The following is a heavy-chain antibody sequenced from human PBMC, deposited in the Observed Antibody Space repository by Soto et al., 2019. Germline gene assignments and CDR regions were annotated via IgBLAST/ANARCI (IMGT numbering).Heavy chain of an antibody. V-gene: IGHV3-23*01. CDR2: ISGSGGSK. D-gene: IGHD6-19*01. J-gene: IGHJ4*02. CDR3: ASRSSGWYFDY. CDR1: GFTLSGYA. Sequence: EVQLLESGGGLVQPGGSLRLSCAASGFTLSGYAMSWVRQAPGKGLEWVSVISGSGGSKYYADSVKGRFTISRDNSKNTLYLQVNSLRAEDTAVYYCASRSSGWYFDYWGQGTLVTVSS.